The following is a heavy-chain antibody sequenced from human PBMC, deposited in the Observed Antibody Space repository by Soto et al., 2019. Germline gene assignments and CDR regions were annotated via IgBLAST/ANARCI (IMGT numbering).Heavy chain of an antibody. CDR1: GFTFSSYE. D-gene: IGHD3-10*01. J-gene: IGHJ6*02. CDR3: ARDLAGDELLWFGELLAHYYYYGMDV. CDR2: ISSSGSTI. Sequence: GSLRLSCAASGFTFSSYEMNWVRQAPGKGLEWVSYISSSGSTIYYADSVKGRSTISRDNAKNSLYLQMNSLRAEDTAVYYCARDLAGDELLWFGELLAHYYYYGMDVWGQGTTVTVSS. V-gene: IGHV3-48*03.